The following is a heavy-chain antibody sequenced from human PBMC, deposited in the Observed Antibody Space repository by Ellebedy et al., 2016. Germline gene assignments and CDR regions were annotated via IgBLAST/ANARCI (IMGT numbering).Heavy chain of an antibody. J-gene: IGHJ4*02. CDR3: AKDHIVLMVYAPGN. V-gene: IGHV3-30*18. CDR1: GFTFSSYG. D-gene: IGHD2-8*01. CDR2: ISYDGSNK. Sequence: GESLKISCAASGFTFSSYGMHWVRQAPGKGLEWVAVISYDGSNKYYADSVKGRFTISRDNSKNTLYLQMNSLRAEDTAVYYCAKDHIVLMVYAPGNWGQGTLVTVSS.